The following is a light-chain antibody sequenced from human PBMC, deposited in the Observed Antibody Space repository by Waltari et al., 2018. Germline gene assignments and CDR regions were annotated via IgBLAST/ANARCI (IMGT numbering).Light chain of an antibody. V-gene: IGKV4-1*01. Sequence: DIVMTQSPDSLAVSLGERATINCKSSQSILYSSNDKNYLAWYQQKPGQPPKLLIYWASTRESGVPDRFGGSGSGTDFTLTISSLQAEDVAVYYCQQYYRSRTFGQGTKVEIK. J-gene: IGKJ1*01. CDR3: QQYYRSRT. CDR1: QSILYSSNDKNY. CDR2: WAS.